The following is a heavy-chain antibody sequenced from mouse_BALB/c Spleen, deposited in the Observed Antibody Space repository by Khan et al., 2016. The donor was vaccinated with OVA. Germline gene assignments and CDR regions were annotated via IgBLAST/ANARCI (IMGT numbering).Heavy chain of an antibody. D-gene: IGHD1-1*01. CDR2: IGPGSGST. CDR3: AREKYYDRTSYVMDY. J-gene: IGHJ4*01. Sequence: DLVKPGASVKLSCKASGYTFTSYWINWIKQRPGQGLEWIGRIGPGSGSTYYNEVFKGKATLTVDTSSSTAYIQLSSLSSEDSAVYFCAREKYYDRTSYVMDYWGQGTSVTVSS. CDR1: GYTFTSYW. V-gene: IGHV1S41*01.